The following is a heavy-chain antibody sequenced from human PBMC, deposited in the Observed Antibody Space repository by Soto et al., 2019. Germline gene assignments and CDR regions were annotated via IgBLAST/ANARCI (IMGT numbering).Heavy chain of an antibody. CDR1: GGSISSYY. V-gene: IGHV4-4*07. J-gene: IGHJ6*02. CDR3: AREPGQGQWLVPLYYYGMDV. D-gene: IGHD6-19*01. Sequence: QVQLQESGPGLVKPSETLSLTCTVSGGSISSYYWSWIRQPAGKGLEWIGRIYTSGSTTYNPSLKSRVTIAVDTPKNQFSLKLSSVTAADTAVYYCAREPGQGQWLVPLYYYGMDVWGQGTTVTVSS. CDR2: IYTSGST.